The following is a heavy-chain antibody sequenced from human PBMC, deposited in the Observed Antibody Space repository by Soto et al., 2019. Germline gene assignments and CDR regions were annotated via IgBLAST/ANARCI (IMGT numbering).Heavy chain of an antibody. Sequence: GGSLRLSCAASGFTFSSYAMSWVRQTPGKGLEWVSAISDSGGSTYYADSVKGRFTISRDNSKNTLYLQMNSLRADDTAVYYCVTGRNSGPKPRDFDYWGQGTLVTVSS. V-gene: IGHV3-23*01. CDR2: ISDSGGST. CDR1: GFTFSSYA. D-gene: IGHD5-12*01. CDR3: VTGRNSGPKPRDFDY. J-gene: IGHJ4*02.